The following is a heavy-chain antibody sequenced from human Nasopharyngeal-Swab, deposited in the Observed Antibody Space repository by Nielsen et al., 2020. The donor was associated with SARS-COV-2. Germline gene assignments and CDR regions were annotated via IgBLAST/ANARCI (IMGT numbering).Heavy chain of an antibody. CDR1: GYTFTDYY. CDR3: ARDDGDVPGMTGSGPPGGY. D-gene: IGHD1-14*01. J-gene: IGHJ4*02. CDR2: INPHSGDT. V-gene: IGHV1-2*06. Sequence: ASVTVSCKASGYTFTDYYMHWVRHVPGEGLEYMGRINPHSGDTNFAQKFQGRVTVTRDTSINTAYMELSSLRFDDTAVYYCARDDGDVPGMTGSGPPGGYWGQGTLVTVSS.